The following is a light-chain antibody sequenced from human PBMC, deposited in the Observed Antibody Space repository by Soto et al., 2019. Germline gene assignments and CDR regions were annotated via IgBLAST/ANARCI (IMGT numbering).Light chain of an antibody. CDR3: CSYAGSYYWV. J-gene: IGLJ2*01. CDR1: SSDVGVINY. CDR2: DVT. Sequence: QSVLTQPASASGSPGQSITISCTGTSSDVGVINYVFWYQHHPGRAPKLMLYDVTKRPSGIPDRFAGSKSGNTATLTLAGLHAEDEATYYCCSYAGSYYWVFGGGTKLTV. V-gene: IGLV2-8*01.